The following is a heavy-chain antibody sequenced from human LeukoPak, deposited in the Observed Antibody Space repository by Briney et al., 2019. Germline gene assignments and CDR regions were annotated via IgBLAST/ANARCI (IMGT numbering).Heavy chain of an antibody. V-gene: IGHV1-18*01. CDR3: ATDADIVVVPAALRRFDP. Sequence: ASVTVSCKASGYTFTSYGISWVRQAPGQGLEWRGWISAYNGNTNYAQKLQGRVTMTTDTSTSTAYMELRSLRSDDTAVYHCATDADIVVVPAALRRFDPWGQGTLVTVSS. D-gene: IGHD2-2*01. CDR1: GYTFTSYG. J-gene: IGHJ5*02. CDR2: ISAYNGNT.